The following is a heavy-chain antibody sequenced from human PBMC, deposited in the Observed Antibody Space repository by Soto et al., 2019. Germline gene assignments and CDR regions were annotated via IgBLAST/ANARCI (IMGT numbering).Heavy chain of an antibody. J-gene: IGHJ4*02. CDR3: ARHLAGNRDY. CDR1: GGSISSYY. Sequence: SETLSLTCPASGGSISSYYWSWIRQPPGKGLEWIGYIYYSGSTSYADSVKGRFTISRDNAKNTLYLQMNSLRAEDTAVYYCARHLAGNRDYWGQGTLVTVSS. D-gene: IGHD3-3*02. V-gene: IGHV4-59*08. CDR2: IYYSGST.